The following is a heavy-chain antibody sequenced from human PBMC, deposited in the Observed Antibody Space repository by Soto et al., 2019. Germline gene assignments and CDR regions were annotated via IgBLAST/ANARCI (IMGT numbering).Heavy chain of an antibody. Sequence: SETLSLTCTVSGGSISSSSYYWGWIRQPPGKGLEWIGSIYYSGSTYYNPSLKSRVTISVDTSKNQFSLKLSSVTTADTAVYYCARQGDLAYCGGDCFFFDYWGQGTLVTVSS. D-gene: IGHD2-21*02. CDR2: IYYSGST. J-gene: IGHJ4*02. V-gene: IGHV4-39*01. CDR1: GGSISSSSYY. CDR3: ARQGDLAYCGGDCFFFDY.